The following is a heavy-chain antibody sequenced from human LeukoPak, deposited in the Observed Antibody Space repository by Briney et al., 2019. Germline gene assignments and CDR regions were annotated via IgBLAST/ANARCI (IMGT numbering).Heavy chain of an antibody. CDR3: AKSPSDGYNFYDY. Sequence: GGSLRLSSAASGFTFSSYAMSWVRQAPGKGLEWVSAISGSGGSTYYADSVKGRFTISRGNSKNTLYVQMNSLRAEDTAVYYCAKSPSDGYNFYDYWGQGTLVTVSS. J-gene: IGHJ4*02. D-gene: IGHD5-24*01. CDR2: ISGSGGST. CDR1: GFTFSSYA. V-gene: IGHV3-23*01.